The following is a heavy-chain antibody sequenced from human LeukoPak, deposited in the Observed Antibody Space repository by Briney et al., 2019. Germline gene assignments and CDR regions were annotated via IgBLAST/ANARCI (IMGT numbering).Heavy chain of an antibody. V-gene: IGHV4-4*09. Sequence: SKTLSLTCTVSGGSISSYYWSWIRQPPGKELEWIGYIYTSGSTNYNPSLNSRVPISVDTSKNQLSLKLSSVTAADTAVYYCARSSRYDSRGYYYYFDSWGQGTLVTVSS. CDR2: IYTSGST. CDR3: ARSSRYDSRGYYYYFDS. D-gene: IGHD3-22*01. CDR1: GGSISSYY. J-gene: IGHJ4*02.